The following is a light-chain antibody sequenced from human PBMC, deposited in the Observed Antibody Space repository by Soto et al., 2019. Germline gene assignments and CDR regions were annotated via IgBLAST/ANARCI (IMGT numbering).Light chain of an antibody. Sequence: IQLTQSPSSLSASVGDRVSITCRASQDIQTYLAWYQQKRGEAPKLLISGTFTLQSGVPSRFNGSGSGTDFTLTISRLQPEDFATYYCQHHNNYPPFTFGPGTKVDLE. V-gene: IGKV1-9*01. CDR3: QHHNNYPPFT. CDR2: GTF. CDR1: QDIQTY. J-gene: IGKJ3*01.